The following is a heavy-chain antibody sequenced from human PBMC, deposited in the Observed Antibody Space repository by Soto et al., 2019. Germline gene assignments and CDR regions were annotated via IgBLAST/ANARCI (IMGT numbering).Heavy chain of an antibody. CDR1: VFPVSSSY. J-gene: IGHJ5*02. V-gene: IGHV3-11*01. Sequence: SYEGSVFPVSSSYLTWNRQAKGKGLEWVSYISSSGSTIYYADSVKGRFTISRDNAKNSLYLQMNSLRAEDTAVYYCARRIAGAGTRWFDPWGQGTLVTVSS. CDR2: ISSSGSTI. CDR3: ARRIAGAGTRWFDP. D-gene: IGHD6-19*01.